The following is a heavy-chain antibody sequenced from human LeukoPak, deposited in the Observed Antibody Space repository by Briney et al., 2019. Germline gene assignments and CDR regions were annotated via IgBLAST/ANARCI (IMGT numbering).Heavy chain of an antibody. Sequence: GGSLRLSCAASGFAFSTYAMTWVRQAPGKGLEWVSAISGNGGATYYADSVKGRFTISRDNSNNTLYLQMNSLRAEDTAIYYCAKDRGNLYGSGSYFPPGGDYWGQGTLVTVSS. CDR2: ISGNGGAT. V-gene: IGHV3-23*01. CDR1: GFAFSTYA. CDR3: AKDRGNLYGSGSYFPPGGDY. J-gene: IGHJ4*02. D-gene: IGHD3-10*01.